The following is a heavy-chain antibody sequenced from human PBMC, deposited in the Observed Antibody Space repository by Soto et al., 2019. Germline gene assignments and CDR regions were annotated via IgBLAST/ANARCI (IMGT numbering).Heavy chain of an antibody. CDR1: GGTFSSYA. CDR2: IIPIFGTA. Sequence: KVSCKASGGTFSSYAISWVRQAPGQGLEWMGGIIPIFGTANYAQKFQGRVTITADKSTDTAYMELSRLRSDDTAVYSCVSQETIFGYWGQGTLVTVSS. CDR3: VSQETIFGY. V-gene: IGHV1-69*06. J-gene: IGHJ4*02. D-gene: IGHD3-3*01.